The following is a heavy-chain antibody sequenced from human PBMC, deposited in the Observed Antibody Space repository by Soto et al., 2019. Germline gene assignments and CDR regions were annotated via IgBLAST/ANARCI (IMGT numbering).Heavy chain of an antibody. CDR2: INHSGST. CDR1: GGSFSGYY. V-gene: IGHV4-34*01. D-gene: IGHD3-3*01. CDR3: ARGWEATCGVVPFPRNYGMDV. J-gene: IGHJ6*02. Sequence: PSETLSLTCAVYGGSFSGYYWSWIRQPPGKGLEWIGEINHSGSTNYNPSLKSRVTISVDTSKNQFSLKLSSVTAADTAVYYCARGWEATCGVVPFPRNYGMDVWGQGTTVTVSS.